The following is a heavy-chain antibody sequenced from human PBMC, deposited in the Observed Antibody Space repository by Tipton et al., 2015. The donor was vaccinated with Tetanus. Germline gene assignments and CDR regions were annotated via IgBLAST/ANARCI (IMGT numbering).Heavy chain of an antibody. J-gene: IGHJ4*02. V-gene: IGHV4-34*01. D-gene: IGHD1-7*01. CDR2: INHSGST. Sequence: KPSETLSLTCAVYGGSFSGYYWSWIRQPPGKGLEWIGEINHSGSTNYNPSLKSRVTISVDTSKNQFSLKLSSVTAADTAVYYCARVLTGTTYGDYWGQGTLVTVSS. CDR3: ARVLTGTTYGDY. CDR1: GGSFSGYY.